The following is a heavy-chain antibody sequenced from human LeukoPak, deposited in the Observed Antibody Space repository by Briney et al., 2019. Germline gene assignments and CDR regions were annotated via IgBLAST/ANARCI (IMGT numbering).Heavy chain of an antibody. V-gene: IGHV3-66*02. CDR1: GFTLSSNY. CDR2: IYSGGRT. CDR3: TSHNWNYALAIDY. J-gene: IGHJ4*02. D-gene: IGHD1-7*01. Sequence: GGSLRLSCAASGFTLSSNYMSWVRQSPGKGLESVSVIYSGGRTYCAESVKGRFTISRDNTKNTLYLQMNSLRAEETAVYYCTSHNWNYALAIDYWGQGTLVTVSS.